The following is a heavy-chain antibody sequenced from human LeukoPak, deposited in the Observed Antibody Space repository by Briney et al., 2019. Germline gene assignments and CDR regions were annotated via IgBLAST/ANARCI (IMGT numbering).Heavy chain of an antibody. J-gene: IGHJ4*02. Sequence: GGSLRLSCAASGFTFSSYAMGWVRQAPGKGLEWVSSISAGGGTTYYADSVKGRFTISRDTSKNTLFLQMNSLRADDTAIYYCAKGASMVRGVLCYFDFWGQGTLITVSS. V-gene: IGHV3-23*01. CDR2: ISAGGGTT. D-gene: IGHD3-10*01. CDR1: GFTFSSYA. CDR3: AKGASMVRGVLCYFDF.